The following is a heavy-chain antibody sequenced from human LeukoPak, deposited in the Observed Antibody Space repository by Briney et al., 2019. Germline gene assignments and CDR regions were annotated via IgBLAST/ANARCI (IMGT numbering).Heavy chain of an antibody. Sequence: GGSLRLSCAASGFTFSSYAMHWVRQAPGKGLEWVAVISYDGSNKYYADSVKGRFTISRDNSKNTLYLQMNSLRAEDTAVYYCARDYSDYSSGWYGWGQGTLVTV. J-gene: IGHJ4*02. CDR3: ARDYSDYSSGWYG. D-gene: IGHD6-19*01. CDR1: GFTFSSYA. CDR2: ISYDGSNK. V-gene: IGHV3-30-3*01.